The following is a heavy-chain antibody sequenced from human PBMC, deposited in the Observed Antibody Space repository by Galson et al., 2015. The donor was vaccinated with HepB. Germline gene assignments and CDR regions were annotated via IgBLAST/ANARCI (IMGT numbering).Heavy chain of an antibody. CDR3: AREVRVGASYFDY. D-gene: IGHD1-26*01. J-gene: IGHJ4*02. Sequence: SVKVSCKASGYTFTGYYMHWVRQAPGQGLEWMGWINPNSGGTNYAQKFQGRVTMTRDTSISTAYMELSRLRSDDTAVYYCAREVRVGASYFDYWGQGTLVTVSS. CDR1: GYTFTGYY. CDR2: INPNSGGT. V-gene: IGHV1-2*02.